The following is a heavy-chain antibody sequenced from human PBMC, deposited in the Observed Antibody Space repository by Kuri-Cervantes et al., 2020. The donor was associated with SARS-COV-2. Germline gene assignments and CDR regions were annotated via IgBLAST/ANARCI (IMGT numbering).Heavy chain of an antibody. CDR3: ARKVGGGDLYYYGMDV. D-gene: IGHD4-17*01. Sequence: GSLRLSCAVSGGSISSSNWWSWVRQPPGKGLEWIGEIYHSGSTNYNPSLKSRVTISVDKSKNQFSLKLSSVTAADTAVYYCARKVGGGDLYYYGMDVWGQGTTVTVSS. J-gene: IGHJ6*02. CDR2: IYHSGST. V-gene: IGHV4-4*02. CDR1: GGSISSSNW.